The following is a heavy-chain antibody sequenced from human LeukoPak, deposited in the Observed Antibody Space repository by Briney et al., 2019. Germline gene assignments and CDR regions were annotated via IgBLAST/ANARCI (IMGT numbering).Heavy chain of an antibody. V-gene: IGHV1-2*02. CDR1: GYTFTGYY. J-gene: IGHJ5*02. Sequence: ASVNVSRKASGYTFTGYYVFWVRQAPGQGLEWMGWINPNTGGTNYAQNFQGRVTMTRDTSLSTVYMELSRLRSDDTAVYFCARANYNWFDPWGQGTLVTVSS. CDR2: INPNTGGT. CDR3: ARANYNWFDP.